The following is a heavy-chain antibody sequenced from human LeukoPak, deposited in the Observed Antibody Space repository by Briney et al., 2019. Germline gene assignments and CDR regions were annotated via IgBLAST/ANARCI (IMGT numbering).Heavy chain of an antibody. D-gene: IGHD3-10*01. CDR3: ARGVRPYYYGSGSPHLDY. Sequence: PSETLSLTCTVSGGSISSSSYYWGWIRQPPGKGLEWIGSIYYSGSTYYNPSLKSRVTISVDTSKNQFSLKLSSVTAADTAVYYCARGVRPYYYGSGSPHLDYWGQGTLVTVSS. J-gene: IGHJ4*02. CDR1: GGSISSSSYY. CDR2: IYYSGST. V-gene: IGHV4-39*07.